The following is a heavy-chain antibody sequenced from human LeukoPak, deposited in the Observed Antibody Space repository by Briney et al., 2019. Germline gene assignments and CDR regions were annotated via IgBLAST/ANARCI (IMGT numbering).Heavy chain of an antibody. CDR2: ISGGGGST. Sequence: GGSLRPSSAASAFTSTTYAMSWVRHAPGNWLEWDSAISGGGGSTYYAGSVKGRFTISRDNSKTTLYLQMNSLRAEDTAVYYCATLGIVAGLGYDYWGQGTLVTVSS. J-gene: IGHJ4*02. CDR1: AFTSTTYA. V-gene: IGHV3-23*01. CDR3: ATLGIVAGLGYDY. D-gene: IGHD6-19*01.